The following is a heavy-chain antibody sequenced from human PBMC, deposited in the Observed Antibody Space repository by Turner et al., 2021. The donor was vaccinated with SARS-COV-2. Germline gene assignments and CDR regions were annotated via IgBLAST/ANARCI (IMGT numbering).Heavy chain of an antibody. CDR3: ARDIVVFTHAFDI. Sequence: EVQLVDSGGGLVQPGGSLRLSCAGSGFTLSNYWMSWVRQAPGKGREWVARIKQDGSEKYYVDSVKGRFTISRDNAKNSLYLQMNSLRAEDTAVYYCARDIVVFTHAFDIWGQGTMVTVSS. CDR1: GFTLSNYW. D-gene: IGHD3-22*01. J-gene: IGHJ3*02. CDR2: IKQDGSEK. V-gene: IGHV3-7*01.